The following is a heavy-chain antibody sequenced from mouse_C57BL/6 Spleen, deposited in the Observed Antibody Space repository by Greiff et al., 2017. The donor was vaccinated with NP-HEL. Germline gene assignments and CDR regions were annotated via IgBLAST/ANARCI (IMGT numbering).Heavy chain of an antibody. CDR1: GYSITSGYY. J-gene: IGHJ3*01. V-gene: IGHV3-6*01. D-gene: IGHD1-1*01. Sequence: EVQLQESGPGLVKPSQSLSLTCSVTGYSITSGYYWNWIRQFPGNKLEWMGYISYDGSNNYNPSLQNRISITRDTSKNQFFLKLNSVTTEDTATYYCAREDYGSSYEFAYWGQGTLVTVSA. CDR2: ISYDGSN. CDR3: AREDYGSSYEFAY.